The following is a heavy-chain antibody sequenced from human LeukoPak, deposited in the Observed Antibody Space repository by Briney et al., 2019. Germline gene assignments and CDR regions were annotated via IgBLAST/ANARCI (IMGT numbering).Heavy chain of an antibody. CDR1: GYTFTSYY. Sequence: GASVKVSCKASGYTFTSYYMHWVRQAPGQGLEWMGIINPSGGSTSYAQKFQGRVTITADKSTSTAYMELSSLRSEDTAVYYCARGNDILTGYNDFDYWGQGTLVTVSS. CDR2: INPSGGST. D-gene: IGHD3-9*01. J-gene: IGHJ4*02. CDR3: ARGNDILTGYNDFDY. V-gene: IGHV1-46*01.